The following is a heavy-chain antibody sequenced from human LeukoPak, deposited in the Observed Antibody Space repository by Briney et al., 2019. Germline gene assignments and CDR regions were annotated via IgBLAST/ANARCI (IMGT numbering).Heavy chain of an antibody. Sequence: SVKVSCKASGGTFSSYAISWVRQPPGQGLEWVGGIIPIFGTANYAQKFQGRVTITADKSTSTAYMELSSLRSEDTAVYYCARVRYSSSWRTFDPWGQGTLVTVSS. V-gene: IGHV1-69*06. CDR3: ARVRYSSSWRTFDP. J-gene: IGHJ5*02. CDR2: IIPIFGTA. D-gene: IGHD6-13*01. CDR1: GGTFSSYA.